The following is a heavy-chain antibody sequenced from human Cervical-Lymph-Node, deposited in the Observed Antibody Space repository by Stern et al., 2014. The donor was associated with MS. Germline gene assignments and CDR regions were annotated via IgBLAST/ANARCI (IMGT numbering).Heavy chain of an antibody. D-gene: IGHD3-10*02. J-gene: IGHJ4*02. V-gene: IGHV2-26*01. Sequence: QITLKESGPVLVDPTETLTLTCTVSGFSLSNARMGVSWIRQPPGKALEWLAHIFSHDENPYSASLKSRLTISNDTSNTEEGLSMTNLDPGATATYYCARVIYVGYYFSDYWGQGSLVTVSS. CDR2: IFSHDEN. CDR3: ARVIYVGYYFSDY. CDR1: GFSLSNARMG.